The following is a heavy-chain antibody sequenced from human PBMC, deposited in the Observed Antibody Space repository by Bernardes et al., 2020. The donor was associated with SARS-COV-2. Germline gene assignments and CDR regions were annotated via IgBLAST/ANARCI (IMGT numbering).Heavy chain of an antibody. CDR1: GFTFSSYA. J-gene: IGHJ4*02. CDR3: AKRVSGDSSSWYMDY. D-gene: IGHD6-13*01. V-gene: IGHV3-23*01. Sequence: GGSLRLSCAASGFTFSSYAMNWVRQAPGKGLEWVSTISGSGGSTYYADSVKGRFTISRDNSKNTLYLQMNTLRAEDTAVYYCAKRVSGDSSSWYMDYWGQGTLVTVSS. CDR2: ISGSGGST.